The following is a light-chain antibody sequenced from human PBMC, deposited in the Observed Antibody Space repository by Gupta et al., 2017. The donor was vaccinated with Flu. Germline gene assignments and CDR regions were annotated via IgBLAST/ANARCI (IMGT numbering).Light chain of an antibody. Sequence: EIVLTQSPATLSLSPGERATLSCRASQSISSYLAWYQQKPGQAPRLLIYDASNRATGTPARFSGSGSGTDFTLTISSLEPEDFAVYYCQKLSNWPPFTFGQGTKLDI. J-gene: IGKJ3*01. CDR1: QSISSY. CDR3: QKLSNWPPFT. CDR2: DAS. V-gene: IGKV3-11*01.